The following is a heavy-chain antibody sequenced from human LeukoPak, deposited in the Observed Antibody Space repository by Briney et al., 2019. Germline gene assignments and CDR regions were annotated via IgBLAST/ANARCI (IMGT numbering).Heavy chain of an antibody. CDR2: TYYRSKWYN. CDR1: GDSVSSNSAA. CDR3: ARGTPRARGAAAPLDAFDI. D-gene: IGHD2-2*01. Sequence: SQTLSLTCAISGDSVSSNSAAWNWIRQSPSRGLEWLGRTYYRSKWYNDYAVSVKSRITINPDTSKNQFSLQLNSVTPEDTAVYYRARGTPRARGAAAPLDAFDIWGQGTMVTVSS. J-gene: IGHJ3*02. V-gene: IGHV6-1*01.